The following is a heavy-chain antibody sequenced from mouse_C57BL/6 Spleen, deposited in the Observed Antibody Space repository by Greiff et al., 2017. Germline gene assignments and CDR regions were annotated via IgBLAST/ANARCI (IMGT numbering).Heavy chain of an antibody. CDR3: ARQGGSRTGDY. CDR1: GFTFSDYY. V-gene: IGHV5-12*01. CDR2: ISNGGGST. D-gene: IGHD1-1*01. J-gene: IGHJ2*01. Sequence: EVQLVESGGGLVQPGGSLKLSCAASGFTFSDYYMYWVRQTPEKRLEWVAYISNGGGSTYYPDTVKGRFTISRDNAKNTLYLQMSRLKSEDTAMYYCARQGGSRTGDYWGQGTTLTVSS.